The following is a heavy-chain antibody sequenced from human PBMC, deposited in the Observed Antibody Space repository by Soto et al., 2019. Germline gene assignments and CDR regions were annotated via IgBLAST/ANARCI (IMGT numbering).Heavy chain of an antibody. CDR1: GGSISSSSYY. CDR3: ARQSAYSSSSSDYYYGMDV. J-gene: IGHJ6*02. CDR2: IYYSGST. V-gene: IGHV4-39*01. Sequence: SETLSLTCTVSGGSISSSSYYWGWIRQPPGKGLEWIGSIYYSGSTYYNPSLKSRVTISVDTSKNQFSLKLSSVTAADTAVYYCARQSAYSSSSSDYYYGMDVWGQGTTVTVSS. D-gene: IGHD6-6*01.